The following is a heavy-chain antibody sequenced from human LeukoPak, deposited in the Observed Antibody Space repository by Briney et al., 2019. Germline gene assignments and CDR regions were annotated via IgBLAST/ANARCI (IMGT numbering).Heavy chain of an antibody. D-gene: IGHD5-12*01. J-gene: IGHJ3*02. CDR2: ISYDGSNK. CDR1: GFTFSSYA. Sequence: PGRSLRLSCAASGFTFSSYAMHWVRQAPGKGLERVAVISYDGSNKYYTDSAKGRFTISRDNSKNTLYLQMDSLRAEDTAVYYCARIAGSGYPHDAFDIWGEGTMVTVSS. V-gene: IGHV3-30*04. CDR3: ARIAGSGYPHDAFDI.